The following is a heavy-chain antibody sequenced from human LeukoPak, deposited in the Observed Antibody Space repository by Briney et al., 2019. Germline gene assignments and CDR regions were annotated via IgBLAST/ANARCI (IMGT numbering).Heavy chain of an antibody. Sequence: GASVKVSCKASGYTFTSYGISWVRQAPGQGLEWMGWISAYNGNTNYAQKLQGRVTMTTDTSTSTAYMELRSLRSDDTAVYYCARDVEMATIKGKRAFDIWGQGTMVTVSS. CDR2: ISAYNGNT. CDR1: GYTFTSYG. J-gene: IGHJ3*02. D-gene: IGHD5-24*01. V-gene: IGHV1-18*01. CDR3: ARDVEMATIKGKRAFDI.